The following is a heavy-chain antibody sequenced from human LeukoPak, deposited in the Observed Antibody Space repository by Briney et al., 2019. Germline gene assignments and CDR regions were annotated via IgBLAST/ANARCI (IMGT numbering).Heavy chain of an antibody. CDR3: ARADYGDYGYFQH. CDR1: GFTFSSYA. V-gene: IGHV3-23*01. J-gene: IGHJ1*01. D-gene: IGHD4-17*01. CDR2: ISGSGGST. Sequence: GGSLRLSCAASGFTFSSYAMSWVRQAPGKGLEWVSAISGSGGSTYYADSVKGRFTISRDNSKNTLYLQMNSLRAEDTAVYYCARADYGDYGYFQHWGQGTLVTVSS.